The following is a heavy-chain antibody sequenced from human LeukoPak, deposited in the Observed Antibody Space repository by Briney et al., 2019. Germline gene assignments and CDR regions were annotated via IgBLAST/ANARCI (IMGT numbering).Heavy chain of an antibody. CDR2: IWYDGSNK. CDR1: GFTFSSYA. D-gene: IGHD3-22*01. CDR3: AKDYRGGYDSSAWDY. V-gene: IGHV3-30*02. J-gene: IGHJ4*02. Sequence: PGGSLRLSCAASGFTFSSYAMHWVRQALGKGLEWVAFIWYDGSNKDYTHSVKGRFTISRDHAKNRLHLQMNSLRAEDTAVYYCAKDYRGGYDSSAWDYWGQGTLVTVSS.